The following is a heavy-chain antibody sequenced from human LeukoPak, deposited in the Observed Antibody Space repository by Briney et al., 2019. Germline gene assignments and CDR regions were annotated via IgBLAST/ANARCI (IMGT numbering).Heavy chain of an antibody. CDR1: GYTFTGYY. V-gene: IGHV1-2*02. CDR3: ARQTIRPIDD. D-gene: IGHD3-9*01. CDR2: INPTNGGK. Sequence: GASVTVSFKTSGYTFTGYYIHWVRQAPGQGHEWMGWINPTNGGKNYAQNFQGRVTMTRDTSISTAYMELSGLRSDDTAIYYGARQTIRPIDDWGQGTLVTVSA. J-gene: IGHJ4*01.